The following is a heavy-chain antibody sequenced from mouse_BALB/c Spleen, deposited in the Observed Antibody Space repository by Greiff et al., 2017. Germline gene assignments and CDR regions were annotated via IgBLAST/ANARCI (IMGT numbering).Heavy chain of an antibody. V-gene: IGHV3-6*02. CDR2: ISYDGSN. D-gene: IGHD2-4*01. Sequence: DVKLQESGPGLVKPSQSLSLTCSVTGYSITSGYYWNWIRQFPGNKLEWMGYISYDGSNNYNPSLKNRISITRDTSKNQFFLKLNSVTTEDTATYYCARVATMIRGAWFAYWGQGTLVTVSA. J-gene: IGHJ3*01. CDR3: ARVATMIRGAWFAY. CDR1: GYSITSGYY.